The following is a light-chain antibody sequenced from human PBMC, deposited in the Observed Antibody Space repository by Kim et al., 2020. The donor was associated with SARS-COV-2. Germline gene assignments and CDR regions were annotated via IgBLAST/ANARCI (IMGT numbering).Light chain of an antibody. CDR3: AAWDDSLNGSV. Sequence: QSVLTQPPSVSGTPGQRVTISCSGSSSNIGSNVVNWYQQLPGTAPKLLIYSNDYRPSGVPDRFSGFKSGTSASLAISGLQSEDEADYYCAAWDDSLNGSVFGGGTQLTVL. CDR1: SSNIGSNV. CDR2: SND. J-gene: IGLJ3*02. V-gene: IGLV1-44*01.